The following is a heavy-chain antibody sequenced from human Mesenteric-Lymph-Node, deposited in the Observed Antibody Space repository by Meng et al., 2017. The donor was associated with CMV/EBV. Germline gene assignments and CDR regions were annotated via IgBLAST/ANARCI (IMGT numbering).Heavy chain of an antibody. V-gene: IGHV1-46*01. J-gene: IGHJ6*02. Sequence: ASVKVSCKASGYTFTSYYMHWVRQAPGQGLEWMGIINPSGGSTSYAQKFQGRVTMTRDTTTSTVYMELSSLRSEDTAVYYCTRDLGCGSYSRYGMDVWGQGTTVTVSS. CDR3: TRDLGCGSYSRYGMDV. CDR2: INPSGGST. D-gene: IGHD1-26*01. CDR1: GYTFTSYY.